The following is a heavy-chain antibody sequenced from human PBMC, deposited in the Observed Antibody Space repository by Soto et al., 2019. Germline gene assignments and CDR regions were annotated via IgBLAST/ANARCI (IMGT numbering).Heavy chain of an antibody. CDR3: ARDTSHGVTIGGLES. V-gene: IGHV3-48*02. CDR1: GFSFSNYN. Sequence: LRLSCAASGFSFSNYNMNWVRQAPGKGLERVAHITDCLTKHYADFVQGRFIISRDNAKNSLYLELTDLRDDDTAVYYCARDTSHGVTIGGLESWGEGTLVTVSS. D-gene: IGHD3-16*01. J-gene: IGHJ4*02. CDR2: ITDCLTK.